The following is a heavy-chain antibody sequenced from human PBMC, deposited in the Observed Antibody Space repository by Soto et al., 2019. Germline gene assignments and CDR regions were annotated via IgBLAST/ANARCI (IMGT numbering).Heavy chain of an antibody. CDR3: ATGFHGDYSGYYYYYMDV. D-gene: IGHD4-17*01. Sequence: ASVKVSCKVSGYTLTELSMHWVRQAPGKGLEWMGGFDPEDGETIYAQKFQGRVTMTEDTSTDTAYMELSSLRSEDTAVYYCATGFHGDYSGYYYYYMDVWGKGTTVTVSS. CDR2: FDPEDGET. J-gene: IGHJ6*03. CDR1: GYTLTELS. V-gene: IGHV1-24*01.